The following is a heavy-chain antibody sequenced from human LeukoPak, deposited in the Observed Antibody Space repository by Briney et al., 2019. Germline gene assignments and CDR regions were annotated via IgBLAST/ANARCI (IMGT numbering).Heavy chain of an antibody. V-gene: IGHV3-7*04. CDR2: IKQDGSEK. CDR1: GFTFSSNY. Sequence: QPGGSLRLSCAASGFTFSSNYMAWVRQAPGKGLEWVANIKQDGSEKYYVGSVKGRFTISRDNAKNSLYLQLNSLRVEDTAVYFCAGGFGFLIESWGQGTLVTVSS. CDR3: AGGFGFLIES. D-gene: IGHD3-16*01. J-gene: IGHJ4*02.